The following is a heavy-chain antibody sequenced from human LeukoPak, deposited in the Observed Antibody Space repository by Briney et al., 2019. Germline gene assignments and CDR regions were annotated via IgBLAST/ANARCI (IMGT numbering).Heavy chain of an antibody. Sequence: ASVKVSCKASGYTFTGYYMHWVRQAPGQGLEWMGWINPNSGGTNYAQKFQGRVTITRDTSISTAYMELSRLRSDDTAVYYCARFMVENIPMIAAAGRTNWFDPWGQGTLVTVSS. CDR1: GYTFTGYY. V-gene: IGHV1-2*02. CDR2: INPNSGGT. D-gene: IGHD6-13*01. J-gene: IGHJ5*02. CDR3: ARFMVENIPMIAAAGRTNWFDP.